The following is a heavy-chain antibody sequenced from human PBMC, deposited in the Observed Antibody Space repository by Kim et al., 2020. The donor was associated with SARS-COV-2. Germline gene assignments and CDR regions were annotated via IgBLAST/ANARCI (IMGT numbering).Heavy chain of an antibody. V-gene: IGHV4-34*01. CDR3: ARTYILQRGWFDP. Sequence: SETLSLTCAVYGGSFSGYYWSWIRQPPGKGLEWIGEINHSGSTNYNPSLKSRVTISVDTSKNQFSLKLSSVTAADTAVYYCARTYILQRGWFDPWGQGTLVTVSS. D-gene: IGHD1-1*01. CDR2: INHSGST. CDR1: GGSFSGYY. J-gene: IGHJ5*02.